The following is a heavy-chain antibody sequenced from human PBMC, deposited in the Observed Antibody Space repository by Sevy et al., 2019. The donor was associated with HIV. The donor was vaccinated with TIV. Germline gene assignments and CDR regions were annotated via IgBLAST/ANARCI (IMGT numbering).Heavy chain of an antibody. J-gene: IGHJ4*02. D-gene: IGHD5-18*01. Sequence: ASVKVSCKASGYTFTSFDIKWVRQAPGQGLAWMGWMNPNNGNTGYAQNFQGRVIMTSNISISTAYMELSNLRSEDTAVYYCARMGYSYGYAVDFWGQGHLVTVSS. V-gene: IGHV1-8*01. CDR1: GYTFTSFD. CDR2: MNPNNGNT. CDR3: ARMGYSYGYAVDF.